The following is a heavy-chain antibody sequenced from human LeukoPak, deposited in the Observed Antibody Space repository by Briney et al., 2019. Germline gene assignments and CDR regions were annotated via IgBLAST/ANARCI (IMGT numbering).Heavy chain of an antibody. V-gene: IGHV4-59*08. Sequence: SETLSLTCAVSGGSINDYYWSSIRQPPGKGLEWIGYIYYNGETNYNPAFRSRLTLSVDTSKNQLSLELRSVSAADTAVYYCARQPGGTAAFDIWGQGTMVTVSS. CDR1: GGSINDYY. J-gene: IGHJ3*02. CDR3: ARQPGGTAAFDI. D-gene: IGHD1-1*01. CDR2: IYYNGET.